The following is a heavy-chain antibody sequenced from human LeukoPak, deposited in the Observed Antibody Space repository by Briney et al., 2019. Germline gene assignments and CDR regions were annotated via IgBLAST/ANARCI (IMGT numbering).Heavy chain of an antibody. D-gene: IGHD3-22*01. CDR2: INPSGGST. Sequence: GASVKVSCKASEHTFTSYYMHWVRQAPGQGLEWMGIINPSGGSTSYAQKFQGRVTMTRDTSTSTVYMELSSLRSEDTAVYYCARATDYYYDSSGTLDYWGQGTLVTVSS. V-gene: IGHV1-46*01. J-gene: IGHJ4*02. CDR3: ARATDYYYDSSGTLDY. CDR1: EHTFTSYY.